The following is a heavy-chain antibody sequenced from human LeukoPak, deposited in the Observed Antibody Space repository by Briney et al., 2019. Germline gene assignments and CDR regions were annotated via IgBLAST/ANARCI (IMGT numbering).Heavy chain of an antibody. J-gene: IGHJ4*02. Sequence: GRSLRLSCAASGFTFDDYAMHWVRQAPGKGLEWASGISWNSGSIGYADSVKGRFTISRDNAKNSLYLQMNSLRAEDTALYYCAKTCFEISYDSSGCFDYWGQGTLVTVSS. CDR3: AKTCFEISYDSSGCFDY. V-gene: IGHV3-9*01. D-gene: IGHD3-22*01. CDR1: GFTFDDYA. CDR2: ISWNSGSI.